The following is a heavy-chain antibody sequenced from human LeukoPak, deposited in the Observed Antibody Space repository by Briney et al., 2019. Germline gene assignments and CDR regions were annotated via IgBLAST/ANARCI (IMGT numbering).Heavy chain of an antibody. V-gene: IGHV1-46*01. CDR1: GYTFTNYY. Sequence: ASVTVSCKASGYTFTNYYMHWVRQAPGQGLEWMGIIDPSGGSTSYAQKFQGRVTMTRDTSTSTVYMELSSLRSEDTAVYYCARDGIAAAGMGNWGQGTLVTVSS. CDR3: ARDGIAAAGMGN. CDR2: IDPSGGST. D-gene: IGHD6-13*01. J-gene: IGHJ4*02.